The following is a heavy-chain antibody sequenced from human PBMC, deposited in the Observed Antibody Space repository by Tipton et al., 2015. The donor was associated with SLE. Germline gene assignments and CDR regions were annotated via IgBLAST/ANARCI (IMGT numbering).Heavy chain of an antibody. Sequence: LRLSCTVSGGSISSHYWSWIRQPPGKGLEWIVYIYYSGSTNYNPSLKSRVTISVDTSKNQFSLKLSSVTAADTAVYYCARDTYYYDSSGYDDAFDIWGQGTMVTVSS. CDR1: GGSISSHY. CDR2: IYYSGST. V-gene: IGHV4-59*11. D-gene: IGHD3-22*01. CDR3: ARDTYYYDSSGYDDAFDI. J-gene: IGHJ3*02.